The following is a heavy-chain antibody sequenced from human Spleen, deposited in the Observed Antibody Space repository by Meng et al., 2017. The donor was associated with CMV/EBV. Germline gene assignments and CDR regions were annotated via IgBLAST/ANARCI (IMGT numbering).Heavy chain of an antibody. V-gene: IGHV4-39*07. Sequence: SETLSLTCTVSGGSINSSSYYWGWIRHPPGKGLEWIGSIYYSGSTDYNPSLKSRVTISVDTSKNQFSLRLSSVTAADTVVYYCARGLHSSSWYWFDPWGQGTLVTVSS. CDR3: ARGLHSSSWYWFDP. CDR2: IYYSGST. J-gene: IGHJ5*02. CDR1: GGSINSSSYY. D-gene: IGHD6-13*01.